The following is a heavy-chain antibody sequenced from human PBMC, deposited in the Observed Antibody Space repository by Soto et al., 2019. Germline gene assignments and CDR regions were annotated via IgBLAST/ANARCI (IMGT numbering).Heavy chain of an antibody. D-gene: IGHD5-18*01. Sequence: QVQLQESGPGLVKPSQTLSLTCTVSGGSISSGGYYWSWIRQHPRKGLEWIGYIYYSGSTYYNPSLKIRVNISVDTSKNQFSLKLSSVTAADTAVYYCARGERGYSYGYKRGYYYYMDVWGKGTTVTVSS. J-gene: IGHJ6*03. CDR2: IYYSGST. CDR1: GGSISSGGYY. CDR3: ARGERGYSYGYKRGYYYYMDV. V-gene: IGHV4-31*03.